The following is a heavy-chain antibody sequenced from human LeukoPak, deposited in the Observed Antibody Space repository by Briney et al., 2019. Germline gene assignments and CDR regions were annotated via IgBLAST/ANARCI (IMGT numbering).Heavy chain of an antibody. D-gene: IGHD3-10*01. CDR2: IYHSGST. V-gene: IGHV4-30-2*01. CDR3: ARDLGPGFDY. Sequence: SETLSLTCTVSGGSISSGGYYWSWIRQPPGKGLEWIGYIYHSGSTYYNPSLKSRVTISVDRSKNQFSLKLSSVTAADTAVYYCARDLGPGFDYWGQGSLVTVSS. J-gene: IGHJ4*02. CDR1: GGSISSGGYY.